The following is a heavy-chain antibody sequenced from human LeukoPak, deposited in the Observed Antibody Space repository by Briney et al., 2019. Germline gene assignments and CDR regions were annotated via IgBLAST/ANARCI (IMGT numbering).Heavy chain of an antibody. CDR2: INHSGST. D-gene: IGHD3-10*01. V-gene: IGHV4-34*01. CDR3: AIPHYYGSGSDAFDI. CDR1: GGSFSGYY. J-gene: IGHJ3*02. Sequence: SETLSLTCAAYGGSFSGYYWSWIRQPPGKGLEWIGEINHSGSTNYNASLKSRVTISVDTSKNQYSLKLSSVTAPETAVYYCAIPHYYGSGSDAFDIWGQGTMVTVSS.